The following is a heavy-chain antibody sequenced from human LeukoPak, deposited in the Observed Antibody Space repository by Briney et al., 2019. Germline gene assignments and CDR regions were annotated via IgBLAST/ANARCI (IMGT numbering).Heavy chain of an antibody. CDR2: ISTSGSYI. V-gene: IGHV3-21*04. Sequence: GGSLRLSCAASGLTFSNYNMNWVRQAPGKGLEWVSSISTSGSYIYYANSMKGRFTISRDNAKNSLYLQMNSLRAEDTAVYYCARDSYYDSSGYNDYWGQGTLVTVSS. D-gene: IGHD3-22*01. J-gene: IGHJ4*02. CDR3: ARDSYYDSSGYNDY. CDR1: GLTFSNYN.